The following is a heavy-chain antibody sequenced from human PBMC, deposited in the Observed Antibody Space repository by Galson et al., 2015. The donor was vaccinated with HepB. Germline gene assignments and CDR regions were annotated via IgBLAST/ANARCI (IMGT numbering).Heavy chain of an antibody. J-gene: IGHJ4*02. CDR1: GFTFSNAW. CDR3: TTDLRLNRGY. D-gene: IGHD1-14*01. Sequence: SLRLSCAASGFTFSNAWMNWVRQAPGKGLEWVGRIKSKTDGGTTDYAAPVKGRFTISRADSENTVYLQMNSLKTEDTAVYYCTTDLRLNRGYWGQGTLVTVSS. V-gene: IGHV3-15*07. CDR2: IKSKTDGGTT.